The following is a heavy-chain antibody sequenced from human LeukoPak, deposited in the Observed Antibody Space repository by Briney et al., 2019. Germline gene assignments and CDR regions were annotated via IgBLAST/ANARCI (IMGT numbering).Heavy chain of an antibody. V-gene: IGHV4-59*01. Sequence: PSETLSLTRTVSGGSISSYYWRWIRQPPGKGLEWIGYISYSGNTNYNPSLKSRVTISLDMSKNQFSLKLSSVTAADTAVYYCARGGGYNSPFGFWGQGTLVTVSS. CDR1: GGSISSYY. CDR2: ISYSGNT. D-gene: IGHD5-24*01. J-gene: IGHJ4*02. CDR3: ARGGGYNSPFGF.